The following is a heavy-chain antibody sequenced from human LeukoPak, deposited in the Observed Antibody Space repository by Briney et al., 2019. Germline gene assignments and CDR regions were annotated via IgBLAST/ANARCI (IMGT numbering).Heavy chain of an antibody. J-gene: IGHJ5*02. CDR3: AREGTTYYYDTSGYRPPSGS. V-gene: IGHV4-38-2*02. Sequence: PSETLSLTCTVSRYSISTGYYWGRIRQPPGKGLEWIGSIYHSGSTYYNPSLKSRVTISVDTSKNQFSLKLSSVTAADTAVYYCAREGTTYYYDTSGYRPPSGSWGQGTLVTVSS. D-gene: IGHD3-22*01. CDR1: RYSISTGYY. CDR2: IYHSGST.